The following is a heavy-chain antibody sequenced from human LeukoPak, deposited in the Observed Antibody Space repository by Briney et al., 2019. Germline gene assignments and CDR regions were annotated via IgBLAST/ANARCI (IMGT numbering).Heavy chain of an antibody. CDR1: GFTFSSHW. CDR2: INGDGSRI. CDR3: ARDLYRIVVVPHYFDY. Sequence: GGSLRLSCAASGFTFSSHWMHWVRQVPGKGLVWVSRINGDGSRISYADSVKGRFTISRDNAKNTLYLQMNSLRAEDTAVYYCARDLYRIVVVPHYFDYWGQGTLVTVSS. V-gene: IGHV3-74*01. D-gene: IGHD3-22*01. J-gene: IGHJ4*02.